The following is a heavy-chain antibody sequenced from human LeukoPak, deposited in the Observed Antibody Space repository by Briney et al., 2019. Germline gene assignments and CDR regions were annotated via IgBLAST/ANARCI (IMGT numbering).Heavy chain of an antibody. CDR3: ARPRIAAAAKIAKVGATFYFDY. Sequence: GESLKISCKGSGYSFTTYWIGWVRQMPGKGLEWMGIIYPGDSDTTYSPSFQGQVTISADKSISTAYLQWSSLKASDTAMYYCARPRIAAAAKIAKVGATFYFDYWGQGTLVTVSS. D-gene: IGHD6-13*01. V-gene: IGHV5-51*01. J-gene: IGHJ4*02. CDR2: IYPGDSDT. CDR1: GYSFTTYW.